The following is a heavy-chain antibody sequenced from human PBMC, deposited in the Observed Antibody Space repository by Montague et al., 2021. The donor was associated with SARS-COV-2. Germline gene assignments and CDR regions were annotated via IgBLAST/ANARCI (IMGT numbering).Heavy chain of an antibody. Sequence: SETRSLTCTVSNGSISSYYWSWVRQPPGKRLEWIGYIYYRGSTNYSPSLESRVTISVDTSKNQFSLKLRSVTAADTAVYFCAREGLNNWFDPWGQGTLVIVSS. V-gene: IGHV4-59*01. CDR2: IYYRGST. J-gene: IGHJ5*02. CDR3: AREGLNNWFDP. CDR1: NGSISSYY.